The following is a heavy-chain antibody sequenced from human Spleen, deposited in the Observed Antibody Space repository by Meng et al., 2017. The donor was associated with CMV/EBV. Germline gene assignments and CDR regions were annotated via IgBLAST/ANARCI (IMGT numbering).Heavy chain of an antibody. V-gene: IGHV4-34*01. D-gene: IGHD3-3*01. CDR1: GGSFGSFY. CDR2: INHSGSA. CDR3: ASLEWLSQ. Sequence: SQTLSLTCAVSGGSFGSFYWSWIRRPPGKGLEWIGAINHSGSANYNPSLKRRVSLSADTSKNQFSLRLTSVTAADTAVYYCASLEWLSQWGQGTLVTVSS. J-gene: IGHJ4*02.